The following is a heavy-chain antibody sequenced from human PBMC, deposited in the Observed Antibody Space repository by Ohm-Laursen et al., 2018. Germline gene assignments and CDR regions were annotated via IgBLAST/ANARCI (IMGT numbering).Heavy chain of an antibody. V-gene: IGHV5-51*01. Sequence: ESLRISCKGSGYSFTSYWIGWVRQMPGKGLEWMGIIYPGDSDTRYSPSFQGQVTISADKSISTAYLQWSSLKASDTAMYYCARVVHSSTNWFDPWGQGTLVTVSS. CDR3: ARVVHSSTNWFDP. D-gene: IGHD6-13*01. J-gene: IGHJ5*02. CDR1: GYSFTSYW. CDR2: IYPGDSDT.